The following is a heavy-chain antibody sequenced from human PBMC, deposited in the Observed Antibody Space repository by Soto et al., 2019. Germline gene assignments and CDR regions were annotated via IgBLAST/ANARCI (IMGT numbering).Heavy chain of an antibody. V-gene: IGHV3-23*01. J-gene: IGHJ3*02. CDR2: NSDSGSRT. CDR3: VKGLPYSSSWYERAFDI. Sequence: GGSLRLSCAASGFTFSSYAMSWVRQAPGKGLECVSSNSDSGSRTYHGDLVKGRFTISRDNFEHTLYLQMSSLRAEDTALYYCVKGLPYSSSWYERAFDIWGQGTMVTVSS. D-gene: IGHD6-13*01. CDR1: GFTFSSYA.